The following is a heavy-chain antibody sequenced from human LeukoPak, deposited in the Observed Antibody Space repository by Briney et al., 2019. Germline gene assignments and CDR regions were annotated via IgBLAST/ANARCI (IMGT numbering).Heavy chain of an antibody. J-gene: IGHJ3*02. CDR2: ISYDGSNK. CDR1: GFTFSSYA. Sequence: GGSLRLSCAASGFTFSSYAMHWVRQAPGKGLEWVAVISYDGSNKYYADSVKGRFTISRDNSKNTLYLQMNSLRAEDTAVYYCATPLGNDAFDTWGQGTMVTVSS. D-gene: IGHD7-27*01. V-gene: IGHV3-30-3*01. CDR3: ATPLGNDAFDT.